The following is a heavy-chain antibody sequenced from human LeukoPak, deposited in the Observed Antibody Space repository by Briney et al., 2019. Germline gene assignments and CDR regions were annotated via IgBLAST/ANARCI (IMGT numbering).Heavy chain of an antibody. CDR2: INPRGTST. CDR3: AINQAGYCGGGSCYRHEFYYMDV. Sequence: GASVKVSCKASGYSFTSHYMHWVRQAPGQGLEWMGLINPRGTSTIYAEKFQDRVTITADKSTSTAYMELSSLRSEDTAMYYCAINQAGYCGGGSCYRHEFYYMDVWGKGTSVTVSS. D-gene: IGHD2-15*01. CDR1: GYSFTSHY. J-gene: IGHJ6*03. V-gene: IGHV1-46*01.